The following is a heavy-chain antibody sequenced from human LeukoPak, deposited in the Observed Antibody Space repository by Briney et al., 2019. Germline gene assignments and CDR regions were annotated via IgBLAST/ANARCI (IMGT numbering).Heavy chain of an antibody. D-gene: IGHD6-6*01. V-gene: IGHV1-2*02. J-gene: IGHJ5*02. CDR1: GYTLTELS. CDR2: INPNSGGT. Sequence: ASVKVSCKVSGYTLTELSMHWVRQAPGQGLEWMGWINPNSGGTNYAQKFQGRVTMTRDTSISTAYMELSRLRSDDTAVYYCARDGAPRYSRFSHWFDPWGQGTLVTVSS. CDR3: ARDGAPRYSRFSHWFDP.